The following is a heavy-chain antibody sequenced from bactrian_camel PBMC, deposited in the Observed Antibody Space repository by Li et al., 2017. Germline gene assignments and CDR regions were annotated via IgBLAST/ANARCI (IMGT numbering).Heavy chain of an antibody. D-gene: IGHD7*01. J-gene: IGHJ4*01. Sequence: VQLVESGGGLVQAGSSLKLSCVASHFTFSNSRNCRGWFRQAPGKEREAVAIYTGGGRTSYADSVKGRVNISHDNAKNTLYLQMDNLKPEDTAMYYCRFRSHPSTALWSHLWSRWDAYDVGGQGTQVTVS. CDR1: HFTFSNSRNC. CDR2: YTGGGRT. V-gene: IGHV3S40*01. CDR3: RFRSHPSTALWSHLWSRWDAYDV.